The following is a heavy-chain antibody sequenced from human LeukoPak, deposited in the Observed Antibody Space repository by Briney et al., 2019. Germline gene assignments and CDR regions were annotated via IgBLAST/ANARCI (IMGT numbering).Heavy chain of an antibody. V-gene: IGHV1-18*01. CDR3: ARDSGGLTFGGWFDP. CDR2: ISANNGNT. CDR1: GYTFTSYG. J-gene: IGHJ5*02. Sequence: ASVKVSCKASGYTFTSYGINWVRQAPGQGLEWLGWISANNGNTYYAQKFQGRVTMTTETSTSTAYMELRSLRFDDTAVYYCARDSGGLTFGGWFDPWGQGTLVTVSS. D-gene: IGHD3-16*01.